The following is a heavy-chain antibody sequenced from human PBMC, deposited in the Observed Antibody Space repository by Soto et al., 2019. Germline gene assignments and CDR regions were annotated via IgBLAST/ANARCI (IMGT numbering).Heavy chain of an antibody. CDR2: IYSGGST. J-gene: IGHJ6*03. V-gene: IGHV3-66*01. D-gene: IGHD3-3*01. CDR3: ARAKKDHYYDFWSGYQDYYYMDV. CDR1: GFTVSSNY. Sequence: EVQLVESGGGLVQPGGSLRLSCAASGFTVSSNYMSWVRQAPGKGLEWVSVIYSGGSTYYADSVKGRFTISRDNSKNTLYLQMNSQRAEDTAVYYCARAKKDHYYDFWSGYQDYYYMDVWGKGTTVTVSS.